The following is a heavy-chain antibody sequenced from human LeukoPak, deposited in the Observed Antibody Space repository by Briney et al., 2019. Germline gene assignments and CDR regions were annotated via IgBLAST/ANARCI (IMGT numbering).Heavy chain of an antibody. Sequence: GESLKISCQGSGYSFTNYWIGWVRQLPGKGLEWMAVIYLGDSDIRYSPSFQGQVTISADKSISTAYLQWSRLKASDTAMYYCAGALGNDYSNYVGWFDPWGQGTLVTVSS. CDR1: GYSFTNYW. CDR3: AGALGNDYSNYVGWFDP. J-gene: IGHJ5*02. V-gene: IGHV5-51*01. D-gene: IGHD4-11*01. CDR2: IYLGDSDI.